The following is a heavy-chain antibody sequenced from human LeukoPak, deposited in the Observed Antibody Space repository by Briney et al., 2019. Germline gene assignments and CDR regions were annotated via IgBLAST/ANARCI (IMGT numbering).Heavy chain of an antibody. V-gene: IGHV4-31*03. CDR2: IYYSGST. CDR3: ARLDIVVVPAAHPTPFYMDV. CDR1: GGSISSGGYY. J-gene: IGHJ6*03. Sequence: SQTLSPTCTVSGGSISSGGYYWSWIRQHPGKGLEWIGYIYYSGSTYYNPSLKSRVTISVDTSKNQFSLKLSSVTAADTAVYYCARLDIVVVPAAHPTPFYMDVWGKGTTVTVSS. D-gene: IGHD2-2*03.